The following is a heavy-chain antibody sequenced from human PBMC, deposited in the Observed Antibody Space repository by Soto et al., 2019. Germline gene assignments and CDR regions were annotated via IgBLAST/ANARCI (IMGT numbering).Heavy chain of an antibody. D-gene: IGHD3-9*01. CDR2: IFATGATI. V-gene: IGHV3-48*04. CDR3: ARDVDWAFDY. Sequence: EVQLVESGGALLQPGGSLRLSCAASGFTFRSYSMVWVRQAPGKGLEWISYIFATGATIYYADSLKGRFTVSRDNARNSVSLLMNSLRAEDTAVYYCARDVDWAFDYWGRGTLVTVSS. J-gene: IGHJ4*02. CDR1: GFTFRSYS.